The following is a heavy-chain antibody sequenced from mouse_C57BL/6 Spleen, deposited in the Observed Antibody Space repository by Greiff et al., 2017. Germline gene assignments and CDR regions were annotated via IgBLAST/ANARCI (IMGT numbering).Heavy chain of an antibody. CDR3: ARQTNYYGSSYEGYWYFDV. CDR2: ISRGGSYT. Sequence: EVQLVESGADLVKPGGSLKLSCAASGYTFSSYGMSWVRQTPDKRLAWVATISRGGSYTYYPDSVKGRFTISRDNASHTLYLQLSSLKSEDTAMYYCARQTNYYGSSYEGYWYFDVWGTGTTVTVSS. V-gene: IGHV5-6*01. D-gene: IGHD1-1*01. J-gene: IGHJ1*03. CDR1: GYTFSSYG.